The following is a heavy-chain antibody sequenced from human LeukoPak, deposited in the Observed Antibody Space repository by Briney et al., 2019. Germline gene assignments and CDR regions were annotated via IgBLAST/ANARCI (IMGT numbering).Heavy chain of an antibody. J-gene: IGHJ4*02. V-gene: IGHV4-34*01. Sequence: PSETLSLTCAVYGGSFSGHYWSWIRQPPGKGLEWIGEINHSGSTNYNPSLKSRVTISVDTSKNQFSLKLSSVTAADTAVYYCARGKSKGIDYWGQGTLVTVSS. CDR1: GGSFSGHY. CDR2: INHSGST. D-gene: IGHD3-10*01. CDR3: ARGKSKGIDY.